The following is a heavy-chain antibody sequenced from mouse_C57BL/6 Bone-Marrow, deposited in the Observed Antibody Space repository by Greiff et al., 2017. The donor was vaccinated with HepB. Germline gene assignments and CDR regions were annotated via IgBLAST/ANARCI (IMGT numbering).Heavy chain of an antibody. CDR3: EREGYYYGSFAY. V-gene: IGHV1-81*01. CDR1: GYTFTSYG. J-gene: IGHJ3*01. D-gene: IGHD1-1*01. CDR2: IYPRSGNT. Sequence: QVQLQQSGAELARPGASVKLSCKASGYTFTSYGISWVKQSTEQGLEWIGEIYPRSGNTYYNEKFKGKATLTADKSSSTAYMELRSLTSEDSAVYFCEREGYYYGSFAYWGQGTLVTVSA.